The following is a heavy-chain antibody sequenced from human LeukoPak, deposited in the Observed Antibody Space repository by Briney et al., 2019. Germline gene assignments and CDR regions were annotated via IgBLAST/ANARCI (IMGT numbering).Heavy chain of an antibody. Sequence: GASVKVSCKASGYTFTSYDINWVRQATGQGLERMGWMNPNSGNTGYAQKFQGRVTMTRNTSISTAYMELSSLRSEDTAVYYCASTPGEVGATSDFDYWGQGTLVTVSS. D-gene: IGHD1-26*01. J-gene: IGHJ4*02. CDR2: MNPNSGNT. V-gene: IGHV1-8*01. CDR1: GYTFTSYD. CDR3: ASTPGEVGATSDFDY.